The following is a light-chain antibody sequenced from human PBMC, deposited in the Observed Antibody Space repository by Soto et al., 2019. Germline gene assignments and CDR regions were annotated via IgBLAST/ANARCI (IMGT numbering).Light chain of an antibody. CDR1: QSISSTY. Sequence: ETVVTQSPGTLSLSPGERATLSCRASQSISSTYLAWYQQKPGQAPRLLIYGASTRATGIPDRFSGSGSGTDFTLTISRLEPEDFAVYYCQQYGSSLPMYTFGQGTKLEIK. CDR2: GAS. CDR3: QQYGSSLPMYT. V-gene: IGKV3-20*01. J-gene: IGKJ2*01.